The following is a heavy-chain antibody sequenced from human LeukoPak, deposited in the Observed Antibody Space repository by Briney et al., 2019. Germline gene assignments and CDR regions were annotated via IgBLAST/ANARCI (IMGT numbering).Heavy chain of an antibody. CDR3: ARSGIAAAGINY. J-gene: IGHJ4*02. CDR2: IYYSGST. CDR1: GGSISSYY. V-gene: IGHV4-59*01. D-gene: IGHD6-13*01. Sequence: SETLSLTCTISGGSISSYYWSWIRQPPGKGLEWIGYIYYSGSTNYNPSLKSRVTISVDTSKNQFSLKLSSVTAPDTAVYYCARSGIAAAGINYWGQGTLVTVSS.